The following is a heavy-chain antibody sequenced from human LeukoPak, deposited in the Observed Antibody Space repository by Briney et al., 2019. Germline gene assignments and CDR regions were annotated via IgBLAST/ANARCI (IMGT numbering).Heavy chain of an antibody. Sequence: GGSLRLSCAASGFTFSSYSMNWVRQAPGKGLEWVSSISSSSSYIYYADSVKGRFTISRDNAKNSLYLQMNSLRAEDTAVYYYARDSYYYDSSGYYPRLFDYWGQGTLVTVSS. V-gene: IGHV3-21*01. J-gene: IGHJ4*02. CDR1: GFTFSSYS. D-gene: IGHD3-22*01. CDR3: ARDSYYYDSSGYYPRLFDY. CDR2: ISSSSSYI.